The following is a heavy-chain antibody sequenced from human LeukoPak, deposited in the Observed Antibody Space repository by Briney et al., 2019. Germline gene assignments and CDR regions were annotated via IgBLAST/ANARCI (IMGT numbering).Heavy chain of an antibody. D-gene: IGHD2-8*01. CDR3: ARLVWATPDY. CDR2: INWNGGST. CDR1: GFTFGSYG. Sequence: GGSLRLSCAASGFTFGSYGMSWVRQAPGKGLEWVSGINWNGGSTGYADSVKGRFTISRDNAKNSLYLQMNSLRAEDTALYYCARLVWATPDYWGQGTLVTVSS. J-gene: IGHJ4*02. V-gene: IGHV3-20*04.